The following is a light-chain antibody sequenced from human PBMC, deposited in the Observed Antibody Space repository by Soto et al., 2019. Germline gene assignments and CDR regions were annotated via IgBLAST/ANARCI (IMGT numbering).Light chain of an antibody. J-gene: IGKJ1*01. CDR1: QSVSSN. CDR2: GAS. Sequence: EIVMTQSPATLSVSPGERATRSCRASQSVSSNLAWYQQKPGQAPRLLIYGASTRATGIPARFSGSGSGTEFTFTISSLQSEDFAVYYCQQYNNWPRKFGQGTKVEIK. V-gene: IGKV3-15*01. CDR3: QQYNNWPRK.